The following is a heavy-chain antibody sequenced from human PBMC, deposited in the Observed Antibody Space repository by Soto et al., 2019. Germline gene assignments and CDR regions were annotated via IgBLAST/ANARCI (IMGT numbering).Heavy chain of an antibody. CDR2: IISSSSYI. J-gene: IGHJ6*03. CDR3: AMRGQFYNYYMDV. CDR1: GFTFSSYS. V-gene: IGHV3-21*01. Sequence: EVQLVESGGGLVKPGGSLRLSCAASGFTFSSYSMNWVRQAPGNGLEWVSSIISSSSYIYYADSVKCRFTISRDNAKISVYLQMSLPTDEDSAVYYCAMRGQFYNYYMDVWANGTSGTVSS. D-gene: IGHD2-2*02.